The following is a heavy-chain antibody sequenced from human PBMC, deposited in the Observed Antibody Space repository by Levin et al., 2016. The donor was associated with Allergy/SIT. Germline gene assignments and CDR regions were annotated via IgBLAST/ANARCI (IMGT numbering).Heavy chain of an antibody. Sequence: WVRQAPGQGLEWMGIINPSGGSTSYAQKFQGRVTMTRDTSTSTVYMELSSLRSEDTAVYYCARVRQLVRNYYGMDVWGQGTTVTVSS. CDR2: INPSGGST. J-gene: IGHJ6*02. D-gene: IGHD6-6*01. CDR3: ARVRQLVRNYYGMDV. V-gene: IGHV1-46*01.